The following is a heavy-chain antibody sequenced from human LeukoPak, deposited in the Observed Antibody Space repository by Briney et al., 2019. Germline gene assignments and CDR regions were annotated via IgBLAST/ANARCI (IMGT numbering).Heavy chain of an antibody. V-gene: IGHV3-33*01. CDR1: GFTFSDHG. J-gene: IGHJ4*02. D-gene: IGHD3-10*01. CDR2: IWYNGSKK. Sequence: GGSLRLSRAASGFTFSDHGMHWVRQAPGKGLEWVAIIWYNGSKKYYAESVKGRFTISRDNSKNTLYLQMSSLRAEDTAVYYCARDPYGSGDGYFDYWGQGTLVTVSS. CDR3: ARDPYGSGDGYFDY.